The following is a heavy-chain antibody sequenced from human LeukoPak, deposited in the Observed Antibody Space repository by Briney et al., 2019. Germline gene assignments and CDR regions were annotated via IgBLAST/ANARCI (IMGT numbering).Heavy chain of an antibody. CDR3: ARHGRHLWAGDSHDYAFDV. V-gene: IGHV4-59*08. CDR1: DDSIGSYY. CDR2: SHVSGNI. J-gene: IGHJ3*01. D-gene: IGHD3-10*01. Sequence: PSETLSLTCSVSDDSIGSYYWSWIRQPPGKGLDWIGYSHVSGNIAYSPSLRGRATMSVDTSKNQVSLKLTSVTAADSAVYYCARHGRHLWAGDSHDYAFDVWGQGTMVTVSS.